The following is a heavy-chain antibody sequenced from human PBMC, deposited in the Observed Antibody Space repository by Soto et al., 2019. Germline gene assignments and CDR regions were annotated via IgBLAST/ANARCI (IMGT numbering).Heavy chain of an antibody. CDR1: GFTFSSYA. CDR2: ISSNGGST. D-gene: IGHD3-10*01. V-gene: IGHV3-64D*08. J-gene: IGHJ4*02. Sequence: PGGSLRLSCSASGFTFSSYAMHWVRQAPGKGLEYVSAISSNGGSTYYADSVKGRFTISRDNSKNTLYLQMSSLRAEDTAVYYCVKFGGYYGSGSPDFDYWGQGTLVTVSS. CDR3: VKFGGYYGSGSPDFDY.